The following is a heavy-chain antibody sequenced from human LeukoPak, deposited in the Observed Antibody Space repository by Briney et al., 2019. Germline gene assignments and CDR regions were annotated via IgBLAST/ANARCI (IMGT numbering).Heavy chain of an antibody. CDR1: GGSISSGGYY. V-gene: IGHV4-61*08. J-gene: IGHJ4*02. Sequence: PSETLSLTCTVSGGSISSGGYYWSWIRQHPGKGLEWIGYIYYSGSTNYNPSLKSRVTISVDTSKNQFSLKLSSVTAADTAVYYCARGADSSGYYSIFYFDYWGQGTQVTVSS. CDR3: ARGADSSGYYSIFYFDY. CDR2: IYYSGST. D-gene: IGHD3-22*01.